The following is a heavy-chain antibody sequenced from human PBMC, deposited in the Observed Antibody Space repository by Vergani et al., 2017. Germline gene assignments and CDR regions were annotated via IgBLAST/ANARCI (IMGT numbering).Heavy chain of an antibody. CDR3: SGWSYGGNYYYYYYMDV. D-gene: IGHD4-23*01. CDR2: IIPIFGTA. Sequence: QVQLVQSGAEVKKPGSSVKVSCKASGGTFRSYAISWVRQAPGQGSEWMGGIIPIFGTANYAQKFQGRVTITADESTSTAYMELSSLRSEDTAVYYWSGWSYGGNYYYYYYMDVWGKGTTVTVSS. V-gene: IGHV1-69*01. J-gene: IGHJ6*03. CDR1: GGTFRSYA.